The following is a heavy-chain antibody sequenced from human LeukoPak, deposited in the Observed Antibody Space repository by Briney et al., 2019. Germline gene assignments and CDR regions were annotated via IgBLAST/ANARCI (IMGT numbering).Heavy chain of an antibody. CDR2: IYYSGST. CDR1: GGSISSSSYY. J-gene: IGHJ3*02. V-gene: IGHV4-39*07. Sequence: SETLSLTCTVSGGSISSSSYYWGWIRQPPGNGLEWIGSIYYSGSTYYNPSLKSRVTISVDTSKNQFSLKLSSVTAADTAVYYCARDRNLDAFDIWGQGTMVTVSS. CDR3: ARDRNLDAFDI.